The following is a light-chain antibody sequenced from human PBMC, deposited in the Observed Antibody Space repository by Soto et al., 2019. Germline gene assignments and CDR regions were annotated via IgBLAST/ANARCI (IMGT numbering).Light chain of an antibody. J-gene: IGKJ2*01. CDR3: QQYFNTPHT. CDR1: QSVFSNSKNKNF. V-gene: IGKV4-1*01. Sequence: DIVMTQSPDSLAVSLGERATINCKSSQSVFSNSKNKNFFAWYQQKPGQPPKLLIYWASTRESGVPDRFSGSGSGTDFTLTISSLQAEDVAVYYCQQYFNTPHTFXQGTKVDIK. CDR2: WAS.